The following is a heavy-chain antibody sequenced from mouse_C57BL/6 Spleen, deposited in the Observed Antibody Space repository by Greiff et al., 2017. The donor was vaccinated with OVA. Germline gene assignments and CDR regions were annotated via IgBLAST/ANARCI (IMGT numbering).Heavy chain of an antibody. V-gene: IGHV1-15*01. Sequence: QVQLKQSGAELVRPGASVTLSCKASGYTFTDYEMHWVKQTPVHGLEWIGAIDPETGGTAYNQKFKGKAILTADKSSSTAYMELRSLTSEDSAVYYCTRFDDYDGAWCAYWGQGTLVTVSA. CDR1: GYTFTDYE. CDR3: TRFDDYDGAWCAY. CDR2: IDPETGGT. J-gene: IGHJ3*01. D-gene: IGHD2-4*01.